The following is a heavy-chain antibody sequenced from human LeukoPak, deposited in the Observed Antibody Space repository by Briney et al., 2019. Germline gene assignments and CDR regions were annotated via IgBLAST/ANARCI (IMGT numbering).Heavy chain of an antibody. J-gene: IGHJ5*02. D-gene: IGHD4-23*01. Sequence: GGSLRLSCAASGFTFSSYAMHWVRQAPGQGLEWVAVISYDGSNKYYADSVKGRFTISRDNSKNTLYLQMNSLRAEDTALYYCAKEGYGGKSFTWGQGTLVAVSS. CDR1: GFTFSSYA. CDR2: ISYDGSNK. CDR3: AKEGYGGKSFT. V-gene: IGHV3-30-3*01.